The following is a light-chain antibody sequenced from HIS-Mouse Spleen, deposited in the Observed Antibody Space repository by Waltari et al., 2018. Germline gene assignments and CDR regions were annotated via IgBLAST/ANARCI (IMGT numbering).Light chain of an antibody. J-gene: IGKJ1*01. V-gene: IGKV1-9*01. Sequence: DIQLTQSPSFLSASVGDRGTITCRASQGIRSYLAWYQQKPGKAPKLLIYAAATLQSGVPSRFSGSGSGTEFTLTISSLQPEDFATYYGQQLNSYPPPCGQGTKVEIK. CDR2: AAA. CDR3: QQLNSYPPP. CDR1: QGIRSY.